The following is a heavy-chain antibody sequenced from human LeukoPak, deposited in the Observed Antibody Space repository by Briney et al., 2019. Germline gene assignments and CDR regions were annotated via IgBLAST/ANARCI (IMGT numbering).Heavy chain of an antibody. CDR1: GYSISSGYY. CDR3: ARVGSGGAWFDF. J-gene: IGHJ4*02. CDR2: IYYSGST. D-gene: IGHD6-19*01. Sequence: SETLSLTCTVSGYSISSGYYWGWIRQPPGKGLEWIGYIYYSGSTNYNPSLKSRVTISVETSKNQFSLKLSSVTAADTAVYYCARVGSGGAWFDFWGQGTLVSVSS. V-gene: IGHV4-61*01.